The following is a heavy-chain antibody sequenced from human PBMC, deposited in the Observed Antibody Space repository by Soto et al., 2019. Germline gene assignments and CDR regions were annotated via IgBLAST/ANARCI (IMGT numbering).Heavy chain of an antibody. J-gene: IGHJ6*02. CDR1: GFTFSNYG. CDR2: ILNDGSNR. V-gene: IGHV3-33*01. Sequence: QVQLVESGGGVVQPGRSLRLSCAASGFTFSNYGMHWVRQAPGKGLEWVAVILNDGSNRYHADSVKDRFTISRDNSKNTLYLQMNSLRAEDTAVYYCARDDEYSGNGMDVWGHGTTVPVS. CDR3: ARDDEYSGNGMDV. D-gene: IGHD3-10*01.